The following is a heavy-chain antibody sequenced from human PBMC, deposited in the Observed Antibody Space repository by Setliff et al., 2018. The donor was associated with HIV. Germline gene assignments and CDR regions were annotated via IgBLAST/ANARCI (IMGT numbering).Heavy chain of an antibody. CDR2: ITPIFGTA. J-gene: IGHJ6*03. V-gene: IGHV1-69*13. CDR3: ATAGEMATIGYSYYYMGV. CDR1: GGTFSRNP. Sequence: SVKVSCKASGGTFSRNPISWVRQAPGQGLEWMGGITPIFGTAKYAQKFQGRVTITADESRTTAYLDLNSLRSEDTAVYYCATAGEMATIGYSYYYMGVWGKGITVTVSS. D-gene: IGHD3-10*01.